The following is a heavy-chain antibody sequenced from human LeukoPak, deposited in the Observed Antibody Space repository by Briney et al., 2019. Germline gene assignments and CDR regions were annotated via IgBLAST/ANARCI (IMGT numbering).Heavy chain of an antibody. V-gene: IGHV3-30*02. J-gene: IGHJ4*02. CDR1: GLTVSSDY. CDR3: ATPSY. CDR2: IRFDGVNE. Sequence: PGGSLRLSCAASGLTVSSDYMSWVRQAPGKGLDWVAFIRFDGVNEYYADSVEGRFTISRDNYKNTVFLQMDSLRREDAGVYYCATPSYWGQGTLVTVSS.